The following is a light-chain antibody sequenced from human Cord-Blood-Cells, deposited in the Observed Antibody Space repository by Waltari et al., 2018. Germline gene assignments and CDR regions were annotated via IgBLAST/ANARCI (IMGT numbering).Light chain of an antibody. J-gene: IGKJ2*03. V-gene: IGKV1-39*01. CDR3: QQSYSTPYS. CDR2: AAS. Sequence: DIQMTQSPSSLSASVADRVTITCRPSQSISSYLNWYQQKPGKAPKLLIYAASSLQSGVPSMFGGRGSGTDFTLTISSLQPEDVATYYCQQSYSTPYSFGQGTKLEIK. CDR1: QSISSY.